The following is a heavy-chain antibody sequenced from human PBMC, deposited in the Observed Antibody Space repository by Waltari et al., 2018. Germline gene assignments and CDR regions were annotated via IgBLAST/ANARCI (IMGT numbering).Heavy chain of an antibody. CDR1: GYTFTGYY. V-gene: IGHV1-2*06. D-gene: IGHD2-15*01. CDR2: INPNSGGT. Sequence: QVQLVQSGAEVKKPGASVKVSCKASGYTFTGYYMHWVRQAPGQGLEWMGRINPNSGGTNYAQKFQGRVTMTRDTSISTAYMELSRLRSDDTAVYYCARDQARCSGGSCLDYWGQGTLVTVSS. CDR3: ARDQARCSGGSCLDY. J-gene: IGHJ4*02.